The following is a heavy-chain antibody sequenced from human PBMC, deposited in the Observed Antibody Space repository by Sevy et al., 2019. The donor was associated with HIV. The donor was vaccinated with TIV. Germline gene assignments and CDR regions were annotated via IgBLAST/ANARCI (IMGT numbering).Heavy chain of an antibody. J-gene: IGHJ4*02. CDR2: INHSGST. Sequence: SETLSLTCAVYGGSFSGYYWSWIRQPPGKGQEWIGEINHSGSTNYNPSLKSRVTISVDTSKIQFSLKLSSVTAADTAVYYCARYRVAGNFDYWGKGTLVTVSS. CDR1: GGSFSGYY. D-gene: IGHD6-19*01. V-gene: IGHV4-34*01. CDR3: ARYRVAGNFDY.